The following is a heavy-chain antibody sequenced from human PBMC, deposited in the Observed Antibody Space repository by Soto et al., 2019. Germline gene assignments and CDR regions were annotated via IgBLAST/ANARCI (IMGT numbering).Heavy chain of an antibody. D-gene: IGHD6-13*01. CDR3: ARDSSRYLQPHSWFDP. J-gene: IGHJ5*02. CDR2: IIPIFGTA. Sequence: QVQLVQSGAEVKKPGPSVKVSCKASVGTFSSYAISWVRQAPGQGLEWMGGIIPIFGTANYAQKFQGRVTITADKPTSTAYMELSSLRSEDTAVYYCARDSSRYLQPHSWFDPWGQGTLVTVSS. CDR1: VGTFSSYA. V-gene: IGHV1-69*06.